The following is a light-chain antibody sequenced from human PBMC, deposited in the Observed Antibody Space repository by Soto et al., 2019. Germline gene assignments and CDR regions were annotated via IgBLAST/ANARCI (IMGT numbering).Light chain of an antibody. CDR2: EVS. J-gene: IGLJ1*01. CDR3: TSYTSSSTPV. Sequence: QSALTQPASVSGSPGQSITISCTRTSSDVGGYNYVSWYQQHPGKAPKLMIYEVSNRPSGVSDRFSGSKSGNTASLTISGLQAEDEADYYCTSYTSSSTPVFGTGTKLTVL. CDR1: SSDVGGYNY. V-gene: IGLV2-14*01.